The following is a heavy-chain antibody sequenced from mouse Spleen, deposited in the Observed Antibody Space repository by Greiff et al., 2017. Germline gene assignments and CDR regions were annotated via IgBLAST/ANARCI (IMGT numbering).Heavy chain of an antibody. CDR3: ARIEAYYYGSSYYFDY. CDR1: GFSLSTFGMG. J-gene: IGHJ2*01. Sequence: QVTLKVCGPGILQPSQTLSLTCSFSGFSLSTFGMGVGWIRQPSGKGLEWLAHIWWDDDKYYNPALKSRLTISKDTSKNQVFLKIANVDTADTATYYCARIEAYYYGSSYYFDYWGQGTTLTVSS. CDR2: IWWDDDK. D-gene: IGHD1-1*01. V-gene: IGHV8-8*01.